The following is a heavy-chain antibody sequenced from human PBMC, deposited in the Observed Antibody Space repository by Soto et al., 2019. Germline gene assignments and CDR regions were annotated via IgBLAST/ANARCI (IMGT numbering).Heavy chain of an antibody. V-gene: IGHV3-33*01. Sequence: QVHLVESGGGVVQPGRSLRLSCMASGFNFKNHGMHWVRQAPGKGLEWVAIIWYDESEQYYADSVKGRFTISRDNSKNTLYIEMNSLRVEDTAVYYCVREESSDSHMFFQNWGQGTLVIVSS. CDR3: VREESSDSHMFFQN. D-gene: IGHD3-22*01. CDR1: GFNFKNHG. CDR2: IWYDESEQ. J-gene: IGHJ1*01.